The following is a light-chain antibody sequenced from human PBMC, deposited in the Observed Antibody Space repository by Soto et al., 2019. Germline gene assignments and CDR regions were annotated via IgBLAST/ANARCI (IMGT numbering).Light chain of an antibody. CDR1: QSISSSF. CDR3: QQYDNSPIT. V-gene: IGKV3-20*01. Sequence: PGERASLSCGASQSISSSFLAWYQQKPGRAPRLLIYGASSRATGIPDRFSGTGSETDFTLTISRLEPEDFAVYYCQQYDNSPITFGQGTRLEIK. J-gene: IGKJ5*01. CDR2: GAS.